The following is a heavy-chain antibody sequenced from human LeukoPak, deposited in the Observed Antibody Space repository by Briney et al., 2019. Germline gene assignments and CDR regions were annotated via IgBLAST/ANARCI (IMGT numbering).Heavy chain of an antibody. J-gene: IGHJ5*02. D-gene: IGHD6-6*01. Sequence: SETLSLTCAVYGGSFSGYYWSWIRQPPGKGLEWIGEINHSGSTNYNPSLKSRVTISVDTSKNQFSLKLSSVTAADTAVYYCASGASSIAARTNWFDPWGQGTLVTVSS. CDR1: GGSFSGYY. V-gene: IGHV4-34*01. CDR2: INHSGST. CDR3: ASGASSIAARTNWFDP.